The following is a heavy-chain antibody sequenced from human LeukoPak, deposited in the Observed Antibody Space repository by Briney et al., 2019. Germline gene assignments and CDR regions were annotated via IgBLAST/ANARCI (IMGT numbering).Heavy chain of an antibody. CDR3: AKIVTPGNFDY. V-gene: IGHV3-23*01. J-gene: IGHJ4*02. CDR2: ISGGGANT. D-gene: IGHD2-15*01. CDR1: GFTFSNYA. Sequence: GGSLRLSCAASGFTFSNYAMSWVRQAPGKGLEWVSSISGGGANTYYADSVKGRFTISRDNSKNTVYLQMNSLRGEDTAVYYCAKIVTPGNFDYWGQGTLVTVSS.